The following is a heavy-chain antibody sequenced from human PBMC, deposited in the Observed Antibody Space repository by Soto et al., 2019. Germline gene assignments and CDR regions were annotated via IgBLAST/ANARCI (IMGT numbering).Heavy chain of an antibody. D-gene: IGHD3-10*01. CDR2: IYYSGST. J-gene: IGHJ6*03. Sequence: QVQLQESGPGLVKPSQTLSLTCTVSGGSISSGGYYWSWIRQHPGKGLEWIGYIYYSGSTYYNPSLKSRVTISVDTSKNQFSLKLSSVTAADTAVYYCARYGSGSHPPLHYYYYYMDVWGKGTTVTVSS. V-gene: IGHV4-31*03. CDR3: ARYGSGSHPPLHYYYYYMDV. CDR1: GGSISSGGYY.